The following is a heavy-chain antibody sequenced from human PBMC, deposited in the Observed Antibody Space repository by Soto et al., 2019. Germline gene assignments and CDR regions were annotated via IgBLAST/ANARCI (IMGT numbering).Heavy chain of an antibody. V-gene: IGHV6-1*01. J-gene: IGHJ4*01. CDR1: GDSVSSNSAG. CDR3: ARGEQYSGRIFDY. Sequence: QTLSLTCAITGDSVSSNSAGWSWVRQSPSRGLEWLGRTYYRSKWYYEYAVSVRGRITINPDTSKNQYSLQLNSVTPEDTAVYFCARGEQYSGRIFDYWGRGTLVTSPQ. D-gene: IGHD1-26*01. CDR2: TYYRSKWYY.